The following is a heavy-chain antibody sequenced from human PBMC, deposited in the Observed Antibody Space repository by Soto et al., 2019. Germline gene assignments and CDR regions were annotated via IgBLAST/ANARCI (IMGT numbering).Heavy chain of an antibody. CDR1: GGSISSYY. CDR2: IYYSGST. CDR3: AREVVAGTFDY. D-gene: IGHD6-19*01. J-gene: IGHJ4*02. V-gene: IGHV4-59*01. Sequence: SETLSLTCTVSGGSISSYYWSWIRQPPGKGLEWIGYIYYSGSTNYNPSLKSRVTISLDTSKNQFSLKLSSVTAADTAVYYCAREVVAGTFDYWGQGTLVTVSS.